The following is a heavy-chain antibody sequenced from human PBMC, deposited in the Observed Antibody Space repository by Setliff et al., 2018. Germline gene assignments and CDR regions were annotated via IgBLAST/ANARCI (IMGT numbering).Heavy chain of an antibody. J-gene: IGHJ4*02. CDR3: ARIFLYGTSWYFDN. CDR2: IMQDGGAH. CDR1: GFTFNNYW. V-gene: IGHV3-7*03. Sequence: GGSLRLSCEAFGFTFNNYWMSWVRQAPGKGLEWVANIMQDGGAHYYLDSVKGRFTVSRYNSNNTLYLHMSSLRAEDTAVYFCARIFLYGTSWYFDNWGQGTLVTVSS. D-gene: IGHD3-3*01.